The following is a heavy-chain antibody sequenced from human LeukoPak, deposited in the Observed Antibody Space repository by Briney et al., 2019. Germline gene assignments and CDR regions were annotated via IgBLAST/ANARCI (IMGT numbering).Heavy chain of an antibody. CDR3: ARSAVEMATIDFDY. CDR2: IYSSGST. Sequence: SETLSLTCTVSGGSIDNYYWSWIRQPAGKGLEWIGRIYSSGSTNYNPSLKSRVTISVDTSKNQFSLKLSSVTAADTAVYYCARSAVEMATIDFDYWGQGTLVTVSS. J-gene: IGHJ4*02. V-gene: IGHV4-4*07. D-gene: IGHD5-24*01. CDR1: GGSIDNYY.